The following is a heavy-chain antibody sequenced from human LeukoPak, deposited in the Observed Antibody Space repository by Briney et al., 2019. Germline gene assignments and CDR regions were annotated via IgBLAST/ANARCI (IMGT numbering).Heavy chain of an antibody. V-gene: IGHV3-30*02. Sequence: PGGSLRLSCAASGFTFSSYGMHWVRRAPGKGLEWVAFIRYDGSNKYYADSVKGRFTISRDNSKNTLYPQMNSLRAEDTAVYYCAKDPSSSWSYYYYYYMDVWGKGTTVTVSS. CDR2: IRYDGSNK. CDR3: AKDPSSSWSYYYYYYMDV. D-gene: IGHD6-13*01. CDR1: GFTFSSYG. J-gene: IGHJ6*03.